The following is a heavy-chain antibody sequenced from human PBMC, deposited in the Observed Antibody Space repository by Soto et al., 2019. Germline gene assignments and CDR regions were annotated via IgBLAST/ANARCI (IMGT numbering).Heavy chain of an antibody. V-gene: IGHV3-23*01. CDR3: AKLRGGCSRDFEY. D-gene: IGHD2-15*01. CDR2: ISGSGGST. CDR1: VFTFSSYA. J-gene: IGHJ4*02. Sequence: PGGSLRLSCAASVFTFSSYAMSLVRQTPGKGLEWVSAISGSGGSTYYADSVRGRFTISRDNSINTLYLQMSSVRTEETAVYYCAKLRGGCSRDFEYWGQGTMVTVSS.